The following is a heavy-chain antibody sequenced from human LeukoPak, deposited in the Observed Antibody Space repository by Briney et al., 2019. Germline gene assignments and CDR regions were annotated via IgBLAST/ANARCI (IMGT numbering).Heavy chain of an antibody. J-gene: IGHJ4*02. Sequence: ASVKVSCKASGYTFTRYYMHWVRQAPGQGLEWMGIISPSGVSTSYAQKFQGRVTMTRDTSTSTVYMELSSLTSEDTAVYYCASASNKAASSDYWGQGTLVIVSS. V-gene: IGHV1-46*01. CDR3: ASASNKAASSDY. CDR2: ISPSGVST. CDR1: GYTFTRYY. D-gene: IGHD6-13*01.